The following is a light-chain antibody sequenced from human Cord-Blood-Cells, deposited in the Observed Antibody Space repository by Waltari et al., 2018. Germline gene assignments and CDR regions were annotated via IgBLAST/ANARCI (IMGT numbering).Light chain of an antibody. CDR1: SSDVGGYNY. J-gene: IGLJ2*01. V-gene: IGLV2-14*01. Sequence: QSALTQPASVSGSPGQSITIPCTGTSSDVGGYNYGPWYQQHPGKAPKLMIYEVSNRPSGVSNRFSGSKSGNTASLTISGLQAEDEADYYCSSYTSSSTLVFGGGTKLTVL. CDR2: EVS. CDR3: SSYTSSSTLV.